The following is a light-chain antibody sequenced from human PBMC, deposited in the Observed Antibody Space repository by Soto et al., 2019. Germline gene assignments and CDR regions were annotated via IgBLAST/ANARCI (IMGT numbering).Light chain of an antibody. J-gene: IGLJ1*01. Sequence: QAVVPQPPSASAPPGQRVTISCSGGSSNIGDNPVNWYQHLPGAAPTRLIYNNNQRPSGVPDRFSGSKSGASAALAISGLRSEDEADYYCSTWDDTPDAYVFGTGTKLTVL. V-gene: IGLV1-44*01. CDR1: SSNIGDNP. CDR2: NNN. CDR3: STWDDTPDAYV.